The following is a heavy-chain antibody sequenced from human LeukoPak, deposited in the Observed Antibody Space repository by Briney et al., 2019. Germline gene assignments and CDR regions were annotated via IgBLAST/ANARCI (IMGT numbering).Heavy chain of an antibody. CDR1: GYTFTGYY. D-gene: IGHD3-22*01. CDR3: ARVRDDSSGYYPDY. V-gene: IGHV1-2*02. Sequence: EASVKVSCKASGYTFTGYYMHWVRQAPGQGLEWMGWINPNSGGTNYAQKFQGRVTMTRDTSISTAYMELSRLRSDDTAVYYCARVRDDSSGYYPDYWGQGTLVTVSS. J-gene: IGHJ4*02. CDR2: INPNSGGT.